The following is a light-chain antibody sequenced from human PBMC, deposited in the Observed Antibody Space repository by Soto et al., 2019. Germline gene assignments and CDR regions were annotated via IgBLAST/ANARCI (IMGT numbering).Light chain of an antibody. CDR3: LHYYNGRT. V-gene: IGKV1-5*03. CDR1: QSLSNW. J-gene: IGKJ1*01. CDR2: KAT. Sequence: DIHMTQSPSTLSASVGDRVTITCRASQSLSNWMAWYQQKPGKAPKLLIYKATILESGVPLRFSGSGSGTDFTLTISILQPDDFVTYYWLHYYNGRTFGQGTKVEI.